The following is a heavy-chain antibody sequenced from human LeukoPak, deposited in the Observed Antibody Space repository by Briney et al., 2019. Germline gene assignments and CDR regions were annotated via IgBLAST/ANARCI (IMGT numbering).Heavy chain of an antibody. CDR1: GGTFSSYA. CDR3: ATEPFTLFGVTAPYMDV. CDR2: IIPIFGTA. D-gene: IGHD2-21*02. Sequence: SVKVSCKASGGTFSSYAISWVRQAPGQGLEWMGGIIPIFGTANYAQKFQGRVTITTDESTSTAYMELSSLRSEDTAVYYCATEPFTLFGVTAPYMDVWGKGTTVTVSS. J-gene: IGHJ6*03. V-gene: IGHV1-69*05.